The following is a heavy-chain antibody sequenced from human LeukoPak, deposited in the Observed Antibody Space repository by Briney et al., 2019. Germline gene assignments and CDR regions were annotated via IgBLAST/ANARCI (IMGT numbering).Heavy chain of an antibody. CDR1: GFTFSSYA. D-gene: IGHD2-2*01. J-gene: IGHJ6*02. CDR2: ISYDGSNK. CDR3: ARVYCSSTSCYPYYYYGMDV. V-gene: IGHV3-30-3*01. Sequence: GGSLRLSCAASGFTFSSYAMHWVRQAPGKGLEWVAVISYDGSNKYYADSVKGRFTISRDNSKNTLYLQMNSLRAEDTAVYYCARVYCSSTSCYPYYYYGMDVWGQGTTDTVSS.